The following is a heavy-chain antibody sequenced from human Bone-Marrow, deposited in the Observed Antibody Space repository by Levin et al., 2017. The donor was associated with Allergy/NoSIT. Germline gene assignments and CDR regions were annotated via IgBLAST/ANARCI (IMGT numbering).Heavy chain of an antibody. CDR3: ARERVLRYFDWVRNRKRYYFDY. CDR1: GFTFSDYY. V-gene: IGHV3-11*01. J-gene: IGHJ4*02. Sequence: GGSLRLSCAASGFTFSDYYMSWIRQAPGKGLEWVSYISSSGSTIYYADSVKGRFTISRDNAKNSLYLQMNSLRAEDTAVYYCARERVLRYFDWVRNRKRYYFDYWGQGTLVTVSS. CDR2: ISSSGSTI. D-gene: IGHD3-9*01.